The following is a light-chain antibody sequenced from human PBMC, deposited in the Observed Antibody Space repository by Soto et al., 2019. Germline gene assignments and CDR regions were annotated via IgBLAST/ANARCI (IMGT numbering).Light chain of an antibody. J-gene: IGLJ1*01. V-gene: IGLV2-14*01. Sequence: QSALTQPASVSVSPGQSITISCTGTSSDVGFYNYVSWYQQHPGKAPKLMIYDVSNRPSGVSSRFSGSKSGSTASLTISGLQAEDEADYYCSSYTSSSTLEVFGTGTKLTVL. CDR2: DVS. CDR1: SSDVGFYNY. CDR3: SSYTSSSTLEV.